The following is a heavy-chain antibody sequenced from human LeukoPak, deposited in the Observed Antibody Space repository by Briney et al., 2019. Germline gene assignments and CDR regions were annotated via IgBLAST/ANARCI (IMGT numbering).Heavy chain of an antibody. V-gene: IGHV4-39*01. CDR2: IYYSGST. D-gene: IGHD6-19*01. Sequence: KPSETLSLTCTVSGGSISSGSYYWGWIRQPPGKGLEWIGTIYYSGSTYYNPSLKSRVTISVDTSKNQFSLKLSSVTAADTAVYFCARQYSSGWQYFDCWGQGTLVTVSS. CDR1: GGSISSGSYY. CDR3: ARQYSSGWQYFDC. J-gene: IGHJ4*02.